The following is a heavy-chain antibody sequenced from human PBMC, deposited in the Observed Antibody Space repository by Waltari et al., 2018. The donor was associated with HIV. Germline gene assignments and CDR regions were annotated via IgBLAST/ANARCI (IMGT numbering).Heavy chain of an antibody. V-gene: IGHV3-7*01. J-gene: IGHJ4*02. Sequence: VQLVESGGGLVQPGGSLRLSCKGAGLTISRNWGSWVRQAPGKGLEWVANVKKDENEKKYLDSVKGRFIISRDDTDNSVHLEMNSLRVEDTATYYCVAEWWYGITGYWGQGSLVTVSP. CDR3: VAEWWYGITGY. CDR1: GLTISRNW. CDR2: VKKDENEK. D-gene: IGHD2-15*01.